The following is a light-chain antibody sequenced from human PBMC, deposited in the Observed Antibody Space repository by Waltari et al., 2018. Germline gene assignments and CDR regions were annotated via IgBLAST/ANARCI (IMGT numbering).Light chain of an antibody. Sequence: DIQMTQSPSSLSASVGDTVSITCRASQSISTYLNWYQKKPGKAPELLIYGASKLQSGVPPRFSGSGSGAEFTLTINSLQPEDFASYFCQQSYTTPRTFGQGTKVEIK. CDR3: QQSYTTPRT. CDR1: QSISTY. J-gene: IGKJ1*01. CDR2: GAS. V-gene: IGKV1-39*01.